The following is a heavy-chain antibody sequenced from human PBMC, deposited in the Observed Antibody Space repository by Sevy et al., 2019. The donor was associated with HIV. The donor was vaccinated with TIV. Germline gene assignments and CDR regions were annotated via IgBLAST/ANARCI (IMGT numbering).Heavy chain of an antibody. CDR3: ARDLEFYDYGDYGPAFMPDY. V-gene: IGHV3-33*01. Sequence: GGSLRLSCAASGFTGFTFSTYGMHWVRQAPGKGLEWVAVIWFDGSNTYYADSVKGRFTISRDIAKNTLHLQMNSLRAEDTAVYYCARDLEFYDYGDYGPAFMPDYWGQGTLVTVSS. CDR1: GFTGFTFSTYG. D-gene: IGHD4-17*01. J-gene: IGHJ4*02. CDR2: IWFDGSNT.